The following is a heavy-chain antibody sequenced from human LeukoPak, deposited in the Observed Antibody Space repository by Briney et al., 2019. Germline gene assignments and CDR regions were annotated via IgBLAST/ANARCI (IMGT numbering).Heavy chain of an antibody. D-gene: IGHD4-23*01. CDR2: IYYSGST. V-gene: IGHV4-30-4*01. CDR3: ARRSLYGGSQRIYYYFGY. CDR1: GGSISSCDYH. J-gene: IGHJ4*02. Sequence: SETLSLTCTVSGGSISSCDYHWSWIPQPPGKGLEWIGYIYYSGSTYYNPSLKSRVTISVDTSKNQFSLKLSSVTAADTAVYYCARRSLYGGSQRIYYYFGYWGQGTLVTVSS.